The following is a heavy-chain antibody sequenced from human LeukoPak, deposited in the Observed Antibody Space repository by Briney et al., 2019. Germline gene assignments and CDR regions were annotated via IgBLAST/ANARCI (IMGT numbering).Heavy chain of an antibody. J-gene: IGHJ4*02. V-gene: IGHV3-23*01. CDR3: ANYMITFGGVIVGRRLFDY. Sequence: GGSLRLSCAASGFTFSSYAMSWVRQAPGKGLEWVSAISGSGGSTYCADSVKGRFTISRDNSKNTLYLQMNSLRAEDTAVYYCANYMITFGGVIVGRRLFDYWGQGTLVTVSS. D-gene: IGHD3-16*02. CDR1: GFTFSSYA. CDR2: ISGSGGST.